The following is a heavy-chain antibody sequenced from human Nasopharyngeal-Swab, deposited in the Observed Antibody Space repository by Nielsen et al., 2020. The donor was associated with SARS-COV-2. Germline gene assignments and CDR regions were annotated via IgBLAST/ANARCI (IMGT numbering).Heavy chain of an antibody. Sequence: GGSLRLSCAASGFPFSSYSMNWVRHAPGKGLEWVSSISSSSSYIYYADSVEGRFTISRDNAKNSLYLQMNSLRAEDTAVYYCARDRGGRYSSSWYEDGFDYWGQGTLVTVSS. D-gene: IGHD6-13*01. V-gene: IGHV3-21*01. CDR1: GFPFSSYS. CDR2: ISSSSSYI. CDR3: ARDRGGRYSSSWYEDGFDY. J-gene: IGHJ4*02.